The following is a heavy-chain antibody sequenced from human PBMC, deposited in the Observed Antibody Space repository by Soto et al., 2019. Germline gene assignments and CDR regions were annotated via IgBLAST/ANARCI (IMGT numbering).Heavy chain of an antibody. D-gene: IGHD3-22*01. V-gene: IGHV1-69*13. CDR3: ARDLPAPLNYYDSSGGSSV. CDR2: IIPIFGTA. CDR1: GGTFSSYA. J-gene: IGHJ4*02. Sequence: SVKVSCKASGGTFSSYAISWVRQAPGQGLEWMGGIIPIFGTANYAQKFQGRVTITADESTSTAYMELSSLRSEDTAVYYCARDLPAPLNYYDSSGGSSVWGQGTLVTVSS.